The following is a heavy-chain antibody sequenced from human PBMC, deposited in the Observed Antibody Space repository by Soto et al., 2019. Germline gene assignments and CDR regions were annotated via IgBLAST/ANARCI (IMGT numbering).Heavy chain of an antibody. Sequence: QVQLVQSGAEVKKPGASVKVSCKASGGTFSSYAISWVRQAPGQGLEWMGGLIPIFGTANYAQKFQGRVTITADESTSTADIELSSLRSEDTALYYCARGGITIVRGVDYYYGIDVWGQGTTVTVSS. D-gene: IGHD3-10*01. V-gene: IGHV1-69*01. CDR1: GGTFSSYA. CDR2: LIPIFGTA. CDR3: ARGGITIVRGVDYYYGIDV. J-gene: IGHJ6*02.